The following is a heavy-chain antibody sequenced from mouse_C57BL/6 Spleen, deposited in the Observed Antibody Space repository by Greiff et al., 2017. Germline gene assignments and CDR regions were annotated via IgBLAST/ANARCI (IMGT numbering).Heavy chain of an antibody. Sequence: QVQLQQPGAELVKPGASVKMSCKASGYTFTSYWITWVKQRPGQGLEWIGDIYPGSGSTNYNEKFKGKATLTVDTSSSTAYMQLSSLTSEDSAVYYCARPSYSVGYVDVWGTGTTVTVSS. CDR2: IYPGSGST. J-gene: IGHJ1*03. D-gene: IGHD2-10*01. CDR1: GYTFTSYW. CDR3: ARPSYSVGYVDV. V-gene: IGHV1-55*01.